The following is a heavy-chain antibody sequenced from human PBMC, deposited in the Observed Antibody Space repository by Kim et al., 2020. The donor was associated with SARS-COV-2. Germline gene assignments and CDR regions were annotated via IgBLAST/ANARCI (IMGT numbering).Heavy chain of an antibody. V-gene: IGHV3-33*06. Sequence: YYAGSVKGRLTISREDSKNTVDLQMNSLGDEDTSVYYCAKEAKPFDAFDIWGQGTMVTVSS. J-gene: IGHJ3*02. CDR3: AKEAKPFDAFDI.